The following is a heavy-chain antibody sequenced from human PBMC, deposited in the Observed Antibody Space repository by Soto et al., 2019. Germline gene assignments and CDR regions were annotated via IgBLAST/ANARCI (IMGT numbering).Heavy chain of an antibody. CDR3: ARAGWFAEGYFDF. CDR1: GFTFVMYA. V-gene: IGHV1-3*01. J-gene: IGHJ4*02. D-gene: IGHD3-10*01. Sequence: ASVKVSCKASGFTFVMYAIHWVRQSPGQGLEWMAWINAGNGHTTYSQKFQGRVTITRDTSARTVYMELRSLRFEDTATYYCARAGWFAEGYFDFWGQGTPVTVSS. CDR2: INAGNGHT.